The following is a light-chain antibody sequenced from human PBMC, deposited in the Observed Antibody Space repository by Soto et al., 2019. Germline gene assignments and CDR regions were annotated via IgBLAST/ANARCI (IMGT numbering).Light chain of an antibody. CDR1: NSNIGSNT. J-gene: IGLJ1*01. CDR2: YDN. CDR3: AAWDDSLNGRV. V-gene: IGLV1-44*01. Sequence: QSFLTQPPSASGTPGQRVTIACSGSNSNIGSNTVNWYQQLPGTAPKLLIYYDNLRPSGVPDRISGSKSGTSASLAISGLQSDDEADYYCAAWDDSLNGRVSGTGTKVTVL.